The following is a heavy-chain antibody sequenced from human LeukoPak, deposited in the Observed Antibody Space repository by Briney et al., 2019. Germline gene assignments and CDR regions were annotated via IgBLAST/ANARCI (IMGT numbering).Heavy chain of an antibody. J-gene: IGHJ5*02. Sequence: GGSLRLSCAASGFTFSSYGMHWVRQAPGKGLEWVAFIRYDGSNKYYADSVKGRFTISRDNFKNTLYLQMNSLRAEDTAVYYCAKDGLVPAAPGWFDPWGQGTLVTVSS. CDR1: GFTFSSYG. D-gene: IGHD2-2*01. V-gene: IGHV3-30*02. CDR3: AKDGLVPAAPGWFDP. CDR2: IRYDGSNK.